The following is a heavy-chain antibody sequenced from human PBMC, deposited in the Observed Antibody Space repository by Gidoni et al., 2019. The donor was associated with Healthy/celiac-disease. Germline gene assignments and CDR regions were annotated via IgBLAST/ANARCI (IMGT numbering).Heavy chain of an antibody. Sequence: EVQLVESGGGLVKPGGSLKLSCAASVFTFSSYSMNWCRQAPGQGLEWVSSISSSSSYIYYADSVKGRFTISRDNAKNSLYLQMNSLRAEDTAVYYCARDDYGDYGDFDYWGQGTLVTVSS. CDR3: ARDDYGDYGDFDY. V-gene: IGHV3-21*01. CDR2: ISSSSSYI. CDR1: VFTFSSYS. D-gene: IGHD4-17*01. J-gene: IGHJ4*02.